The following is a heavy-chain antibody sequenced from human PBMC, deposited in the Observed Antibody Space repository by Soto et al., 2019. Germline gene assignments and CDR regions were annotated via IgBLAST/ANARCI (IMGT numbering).Heavy chain of an antibody. CDR3: ARQGGDYYAMDV. CDR1: GGSISSSHW. J-gene: IGHJ6*02. Sequence: PSETLSLTCAVSGGSISSSHWWSWVRQPPEKGLEWLGEIYHSGSTNYNPSLKSRLTISVDKSKNQFSLKLNSVTAADSAVYYCARQGGDYYAMDVWGQGTTVTVYS. D-gene: IGHD3-16*01. CDR2: IYHSGST. V-gene: IGHV4-4*02.